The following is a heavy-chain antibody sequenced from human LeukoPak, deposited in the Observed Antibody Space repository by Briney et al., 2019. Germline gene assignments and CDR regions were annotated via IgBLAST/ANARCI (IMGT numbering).Heavy chain of an antibody. V-gene: IGHV3-23*01. CDR3: AKTLSYTSGWVY. CDR2: ISGSGIST. CDR1: GFNFSSYA. J-gene: IGHJ4*02. Sequence: PGGSLRLSCAASGFNFSSYAMTCVRQAPGKGLEWVSAISGSGISTYYADSVKGRFTISRDNSKNTVYLQISSLRAEDTAIYYCAKTLSYTSGWVYWGQGTLVTVSS. D-gene: IGHD6-19*01.